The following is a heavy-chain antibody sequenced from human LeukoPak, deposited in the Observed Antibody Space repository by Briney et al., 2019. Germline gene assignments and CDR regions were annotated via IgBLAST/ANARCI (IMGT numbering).Heavy chain of an antibody. CDR2: ISYDGSNK. D-gene: IGHD3-3*01. J-gene: IGHJ3*02. CDR3: AKDVSGYPPDAFDI. Sequence: PGGSLRLSCAASGFTFSSYGVHWVRQAPGKGLEWVAVISYDGSNKYYADSVKGRFTISRDNSKNTLYLQMNSLRAEDTAVYYCAKDVSGYPPDAFDIWGQGTMVTVSS. V-gene: IGHV3-30*18. CDR1: GFTFSSYG.